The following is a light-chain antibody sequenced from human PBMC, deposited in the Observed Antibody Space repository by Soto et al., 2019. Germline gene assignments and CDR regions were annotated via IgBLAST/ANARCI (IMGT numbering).Light chain of an antibody. CDR2: KAT. CDR1: QSIGSW. CDR3: QQYADYSS. Sequence: DIQMTQSPSTLPASVGDRVTVACRASQSIGSWLAWYQQKPGHAPKLLIYKATTLESGVPSRFGGSASGTEFTLTIASLQPDDFATYYCQQYADYSSFGQGTRVE. J-gene: IGKJ1*01. V-gene: IGKV1-5*03.